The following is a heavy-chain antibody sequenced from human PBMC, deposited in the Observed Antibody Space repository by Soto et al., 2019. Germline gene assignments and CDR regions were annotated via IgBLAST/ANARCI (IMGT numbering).Heavy chain of an antibody. Sequence: EVQLLESGGGLVQPGGSLRLSCTASGFTFSDHAMTWVRQAPGKGLEWVSGISGGGSGAYYADSVKGRFTVSRANSKNMLFLQMDSLRAEDTAVYYCAIDLWWYTHWGQGTLVTVSS. CDR1: GFTFSDHA. J-gene: IGHJ4*02. CDR3: AIDLWWYTH. V-gene: IGHV3-23*01. D-gene: IGHD2-15*01. CDR2: ISGGGSGA.